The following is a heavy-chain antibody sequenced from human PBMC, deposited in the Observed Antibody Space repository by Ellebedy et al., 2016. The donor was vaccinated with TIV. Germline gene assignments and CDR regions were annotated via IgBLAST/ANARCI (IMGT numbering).Heavy chain of an antibody. CDR3: ARGYCSGSSCPGDY. CDR2: ISGNGGTT. CDR1: GFTFSSYA. D-gene: IGHD2-2*01. J-gene: IGHJ4*02. V-gene: IGHV3-64*01. Sequence: GESLKISXAASGFTFSSYAMHWVRQDPGKGLEYVSAISGNGGTTYYANSVKGRFTISRDTSKNTLYLHMGSLRAEDMAVYYCARGYCSGSSCPGDYWGQGTLFTVSS.